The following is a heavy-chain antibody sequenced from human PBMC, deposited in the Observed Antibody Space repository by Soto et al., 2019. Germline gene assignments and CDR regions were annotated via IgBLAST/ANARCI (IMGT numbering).Heavy chain of an antibody. J-gene: IGHJ3*02. V-gene: IGHV3-9*01. CDR3: TRGYCSVGSCAFDI. CDR1: GFTFDDYA. CDR2: ITWNGVNT. Sequence: EEQLVESGGALVQPGRSLRLSCAASGFTFDDYAMHWVRQVPGKGLEWVSFITWNGVNTAYADSIRGRFTISRDNAKNSLYLQTNSLSAEDTAFYYCTRGYCSVGSCAFDIWGQGTMVAVSS. D-gene: IGHD2-15*01.